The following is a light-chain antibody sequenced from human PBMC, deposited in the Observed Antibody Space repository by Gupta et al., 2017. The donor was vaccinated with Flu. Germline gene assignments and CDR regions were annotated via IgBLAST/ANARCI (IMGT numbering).Light chain of an antibody. V-gene: IGKV1-17*01. CDR3: LQHYNYPWT. CDR2: SVS. CDR1: QGIRDD. Sequence: DIQMTQSPSSLSASVGDRVTITCRASQGIRDDLNWYQQKPGKAPKRLIYSVSRLQSGVPSRFGGSGSGTEFTLTISSLQPEDFATYYCLQHYNYPWTFGQGTKVEIK. J-gene: IGKJ1*01.